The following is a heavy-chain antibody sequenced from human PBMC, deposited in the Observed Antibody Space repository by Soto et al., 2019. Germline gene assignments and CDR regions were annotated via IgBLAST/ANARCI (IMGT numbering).Heavy chain of an antibody. CDR1: GDTFRFYT. J-gene: IGHJ4*02. D-gene: IGHD3-10*01. Sequence: ASVKVSCKASGDTFRFYTINWVRQAPGLGLEWVGRINPIVSMSNYAQKFQGRVSMTADKSTSTAYMELRSLRSDDTAMYFCAASYGSGYRAFDYCGQGALVTVS. CDR2: INPIVSMS. CDR3: AASYGSGYRAFDY. V-gene: IGHV1-69*02.